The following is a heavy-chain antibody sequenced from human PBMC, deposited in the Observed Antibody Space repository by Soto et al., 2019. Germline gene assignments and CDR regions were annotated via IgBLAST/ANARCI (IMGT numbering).Heavy chain of an antibody. CDR1: GGSISSYY. J-gene: IGHJ6*02. V-gene: IGHV4-59*01. D-gene: IGHD5-12*01. CDR2: IYYSGST. Sequence: SETLSLTCTVSGGSISSYYWSWIRQPPGKGLEWIGYIYYSGSTNYNPSLKSRVTISVDTSKNQFSLKLSSVTAADTAVYYCARANIWGDIYSGYHYHGMDVWGHGTTLTVSS. CDR3: ARANIWGDIYSGYHYHGMDV.